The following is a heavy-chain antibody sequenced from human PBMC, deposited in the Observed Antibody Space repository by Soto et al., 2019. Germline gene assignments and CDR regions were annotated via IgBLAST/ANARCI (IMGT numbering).Heavy chain of an antibody. CDR1: GGSISNSSFY. CDR2: IPYSGST. J-gene: IGHJ4*02. CDR3: ARHRLLTPPVY. D-gene: IGHD1-26*01. V-gene: IGHV4-39*01. Sequence: SETQSLTCTVSGGSISNSSFYWGWIRQPPGKGLEWIGSIPYSGSTYYNPSLKSRVAISVDTSKNQFSLKLSSVTAADTAVYYCARHRLLTPPVYWGQGTLVTVSS.